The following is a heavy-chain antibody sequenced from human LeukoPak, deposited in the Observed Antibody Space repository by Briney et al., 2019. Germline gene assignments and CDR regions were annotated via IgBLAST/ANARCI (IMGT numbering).Heavy chain of an antibody. CDR1: GGSISSYY. J-gene: IGHJ6*02. CDR3: ARDRRKGYYYYYGMDV. V-gene: IGHV4-59*01. CDR2: IYYSGST. Sequence: PSETLSLTCTVSGGSISSYYWSWIRQPPGKGLEWIGYIYYSGSTNYNPSLKSRVTISVDTSKNQFSLKLSSVTAADTAVYYCARDRRKGYYYYYGMDVWGQGTTVTVSS.